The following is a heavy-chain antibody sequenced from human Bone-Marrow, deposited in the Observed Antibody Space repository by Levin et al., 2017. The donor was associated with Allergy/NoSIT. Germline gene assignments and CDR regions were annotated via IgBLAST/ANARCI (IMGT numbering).Heavy chain of an antibody. CDR2: ITSSGDST. D-gene: IGHD3-22*01. Sequence: SCAASGFTFRHYTMNWVRQAPGKGLEWVSCITSSGDSTYYADSVQGRFTISRDNSKHSLYLQLNRLGDEDTAMYYCARDPAGGYYDSSGYSGDHWGQGTLVTVSS. V-gene: IGHV3-48*02. CDR3: ARDPAGGYYDSSGYSGDH. CDR1: GFTFRHYT. J-gene: IGHJ4*02.